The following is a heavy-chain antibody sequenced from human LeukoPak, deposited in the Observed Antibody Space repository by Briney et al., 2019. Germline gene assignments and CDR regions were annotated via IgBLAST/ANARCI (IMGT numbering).Heavy chain of an antibody. J-gene: IGHJ6*02. CDR2: MNPNSGNT. Sequence: ASVKVSCKASGYTFTSYDINWVRQATGQGLEWMGWMNPNSGNTGYAQKFQGRVTMTRNTSISTAYMELSSLRSEDTAVYYCARGTLVRRADYYYGMDVWGQGTTVTVSS. CDR3: ARGTLVRRADYYYGMDV. D-gene: IGHD3-10*01. V-gene: IGHV1-8*01. CDR1: GYTFTSYD.